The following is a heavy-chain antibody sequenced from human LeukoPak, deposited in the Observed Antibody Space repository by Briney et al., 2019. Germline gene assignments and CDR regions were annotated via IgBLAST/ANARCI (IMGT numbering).Heavy chain of an antibody. D-gene: IGHD4-17*01. V-gene: IGHV4-34*01. Sequence: SETLSLTCAVYGGSFSGYYWSWIRQPPGKGLEWIGEINHSGSTNYNPSLKSRVTISVDTSKNQFSLKLSSVTAADTAVYYCASRDYGDYYFDYWGQGTLVTVPS. CDR2: INHSGST. CDR3: ASRDYGDYYFDY. CDR1: GGSFSGYY. J-gene: IGHJ4*02.